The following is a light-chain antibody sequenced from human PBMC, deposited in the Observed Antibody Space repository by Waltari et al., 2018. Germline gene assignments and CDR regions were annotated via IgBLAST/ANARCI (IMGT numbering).Light chain of an antibody. V-gene: IGLV2-14*01. CDR1: TSDLGGYNY. CDR2: DVN. CDR3: CSFTSSSTWV. Sequence: QSALTQPASVSGSPGQSITISCTGTTSDLGGYNYVSWYQQHPGKAPKLLIYDVNSRPSGVSNRFSGSKSGNTASLIISGLQAEDEADYYCCSFTSSSTWVFGEGTKLTVL. J-gene: IGLJ3*02.